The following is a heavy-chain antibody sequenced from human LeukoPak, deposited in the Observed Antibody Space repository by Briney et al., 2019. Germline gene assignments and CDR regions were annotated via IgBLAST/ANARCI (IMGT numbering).Heavy chain of an antibody. D-gene: IGHD2-2*01. Sequence: ASMKVSCKASGYTFTDYYMHWVRQAPGQGFEWMGWINPNDGDTNYAQKFQGRVTMTRDTSISTAHMEVSRLRSDDTAVYYCARANFLYCSSTTCLFDYWGQGTLVTVSS. CDR1: GYTFTDYY. CDR2: INPNDGDT. V-gene: IGHV1-2*02. CDR3: ARANFLYCSSTTCLFDY. J-gene: IGHJ4*02.